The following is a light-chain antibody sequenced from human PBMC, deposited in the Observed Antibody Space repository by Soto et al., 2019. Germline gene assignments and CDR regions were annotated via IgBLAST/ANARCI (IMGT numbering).Light chain of an antibody. J-gene: IGKJ1*01. CDR3: QSYINFHWT. Sequence: DIQMTQSPSSLSASVGDRVTITCRASQGISNYLAWYQQKPGKVPKLLIFAASTLQSGVPSRFSGSGSGTDFTLTISSLQPEDVANYYCQSYINFHWTFGQGTEVEIK. CDR2: AAS. V-gene: IGKV1-27*01. CDR1: QGISNY.